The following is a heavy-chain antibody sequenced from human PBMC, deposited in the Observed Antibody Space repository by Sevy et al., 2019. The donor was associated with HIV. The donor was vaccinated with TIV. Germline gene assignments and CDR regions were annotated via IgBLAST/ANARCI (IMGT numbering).Heavy chain of an antibody. D-gene: IGHD2-15*01. V-gene: IGHV3-30*18. Sequence: GGSLRLSCAASGFTFSTYGMHWVRQAPGKGLEWVAVLSYDGREKYYGNSVKGRFTISRDNSKNTLYLQMNSLRDEDTAVYYCAKVWPHCSGGTCYHSLFDYCGQGTLVTVSS. CDR2: LSYDGREK. CDR3: AKVWPHCSGGTCYHSLFDY. CDR1: GFTFSTYG. J-gene: IGHJ4*02.